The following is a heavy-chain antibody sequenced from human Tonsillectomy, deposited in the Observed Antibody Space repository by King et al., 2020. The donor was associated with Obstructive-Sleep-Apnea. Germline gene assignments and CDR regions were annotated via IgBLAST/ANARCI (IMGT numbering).Heavy chain of an antibody. V-gene: IGHV3-33*01. CDR1: GFTFSTYG. J-gene: IGHJ6*02. CDR2: IWYDGSNK. Sequence: VQMVESGGGVVQPGRSLRLSCAASGFTFSTYGMHWVRQAPGKGLEWVAVIWYDGSNKYYADSVKGRFTISRDNSKNTLYLQMNSLRAEDTAVYYCASDLNYYHSSGYYAGFYYYVMDVWGQGTTVTVSS. CDR3: ASDLNYYHSSGYYAGFYYYVMDV. D-gene: IGHD3-22*01.